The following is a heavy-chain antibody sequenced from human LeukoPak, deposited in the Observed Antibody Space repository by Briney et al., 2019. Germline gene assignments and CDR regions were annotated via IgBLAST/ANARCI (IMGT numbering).Heavy chain of an antibody. Sequence: GGSLRLSCAASGFTFSSYSMNWGRQAPGKGLEWVSYISSSRSTIYYADSVKGRFTISRDNAKNSLYLQMNSLRDEDTAVYYCARAEGYYDSSGNDAFDIWGQGTMVTVSS. V-gene: IGHV3-48*02. CDR2: ISSSRSTI. D-gene: IGHD3-22*01. CDR3: ARAEGYYDSSGNDAFDI. J-gene: IGHJ3*02. CDR1: GFTFSSYS.